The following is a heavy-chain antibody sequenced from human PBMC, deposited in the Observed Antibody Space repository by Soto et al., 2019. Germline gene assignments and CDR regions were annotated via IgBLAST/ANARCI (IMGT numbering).Heavy chain of an antibody. CDR3: AKVSGTTVTTFAFDY. CDR2: ISGSGGST. V-gene: IGHV3-23*01. J-gene: IGHJ4*02. CDR1: GFTFSSYA. D-gene: IGHD4-17*01. Sequence: EVQLLESGGGLVQPGGSLRLSCAASGFTFSSYAMSWVRQAPGKGLEWVSAISGSGGSTYYADSVKGRFTISRDNSKNTLYLQMNSLRAEATAGDYCAKVSGTTVTTFAFDYWGQGTLVPVSS.